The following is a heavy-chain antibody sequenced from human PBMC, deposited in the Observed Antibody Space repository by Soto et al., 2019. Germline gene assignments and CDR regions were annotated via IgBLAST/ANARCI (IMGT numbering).Heavy chain of an antibody. CDR3: AKGFSTGLYVDS. V-gene: IGHV4-39*07. Sequence: QLQVQESGPGLVKPSEALSLTCTVSGVSISSSSYYWGWIRQPPGKGLEWVGSIYYSGGTSTNPSLRSRLSMSVDTSKNQFSMRLTSVTAADTGVYFCAKGFSTGLYVDSWGRGAQVTVSS. J-gene: IGHJ5*01. D-gene: IGHD6-19*01. CDR2: IYYSGGT. CDR1: GVSISSSSYY.